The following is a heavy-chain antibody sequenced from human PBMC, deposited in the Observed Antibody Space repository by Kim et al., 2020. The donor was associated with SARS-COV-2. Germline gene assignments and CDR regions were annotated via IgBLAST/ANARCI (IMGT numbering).Heavy chain of an antibody. V-gene: IGHV1-18*04. Sequence: ASVKVSCKASGYTFTSYGISWVRQAPGQGLEWMGWISAYNGNTDYAQRLQDRVTMTTDTSTSTAYMELRSLRSDDTAVYYCARFVRGVIPYYYYGMDVWGQGTTVTVSS. CDR3: ARFVRGVIPYYYYGMDV. CDR1: GYTFTSYG. J-gene: IGHJ6*02. CDR2: ISAYNGNT. D-gene: IGHD3-10*02.